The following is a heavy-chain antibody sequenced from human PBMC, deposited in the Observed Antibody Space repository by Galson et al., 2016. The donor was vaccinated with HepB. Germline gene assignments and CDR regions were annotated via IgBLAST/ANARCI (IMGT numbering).Heavy chain of an antibody. V-gene: IGHV3-7*01. Sequence: SLRLSCAASAFTFRAYWMTWVRQAPGKGLEWVANIKQDGSEKYYVDSVKGRFTISRDNAKNSLYLQMNSLRAGETAVYYCARAFVEYQLPRGAYQYYGMDVYGQGTTVTVSS. CDR1: AFTFRAYW. CDR3: ARAFVEYQLPRGAYQYYGMDV. CDR2: IKQDGSEK. D-gene: IGHD2-2*01. J-gene: IGHJ6*02.